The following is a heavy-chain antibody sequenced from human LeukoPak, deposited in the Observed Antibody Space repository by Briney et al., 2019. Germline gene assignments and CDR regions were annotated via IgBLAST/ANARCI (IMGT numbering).Heavy chain of an antibody. D-gene: IGHD2-8*01. V-gene: IGHV4-59*01. Sequence: SETLSLTYTVSGGSISTYYWSWIRQPPGKGLEWIGYIYYSGSTNYSPSLQSRVTISVDTSRNRFSLRLSSVTAADTAMYYCARSGTKTNGFDYWGQGTLVTVSS. CDR1: GGSISTYY. J-gene: IGHJ4*02. CDR2: IYYSGST. CDR3: ARSGTKTNGFDY.